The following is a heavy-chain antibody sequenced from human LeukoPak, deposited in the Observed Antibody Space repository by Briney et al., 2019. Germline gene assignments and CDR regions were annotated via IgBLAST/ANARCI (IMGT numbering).Heavy chain of an antibody. D-gene: IGHD5-12*01. J-gene: IGHJ4*02. Sequence: GGSLRLSCAASGFTFNTYSMNWLRLAPGKGLEWVSSISPDSNYKYYVDSVKGRFTISRDNAKNSLYLQMNSLRAEDTAVYYCVRGGYRGLDYEFWGQGTLVTVS. V-gene: IGHV3-21*01. CDR3: VRGGYRGLDYEF. CDR1: GFTFNTYS. CDR2: ISPDSNYK.